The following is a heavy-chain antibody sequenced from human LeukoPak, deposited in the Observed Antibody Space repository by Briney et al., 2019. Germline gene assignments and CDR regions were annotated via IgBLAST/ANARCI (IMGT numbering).Heavy chain of an antibody. CDR2: IYYSGST. CDR3: ARDDGGYCSSTSCYAFDY. Sequence: SETLSLTCTVSGGSISSSSYYWGWIRQPPGKGLEWIGSIYYSGSTYYNPSLKSRVTISVDTSKNQFSLKLSSVTAADTAVYYCARDDGGYCSSTSCYAFDYWGQGTLVTVSS. D-gene: IGHD2-2*01. J-gene: IGHJ4*02. V-gene: IGHV4-39*07. CDR1: GGSISSSSYY.